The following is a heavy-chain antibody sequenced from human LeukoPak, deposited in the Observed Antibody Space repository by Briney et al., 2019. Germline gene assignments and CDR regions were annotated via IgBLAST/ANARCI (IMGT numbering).Heavy chain of an antibody. V-gene: IGHV3-11*01. CDR1: GFTFEDYE. J-gene: IGHJ4*02. CDR3: ARVQSDYGDYTLDY. D-gene: IGHD4-17*01. Sequence: PGGSLRLSCEASGFTFEDYEMSWFRQAPGKGPEWILYISATGNTKYYADSVRGRFSISRDNAKSSLCLQMSTLRVEDTAVYYCARVQSDYGDYTLDYWGQGALVTVSS. CDR2: ISATGNTK.